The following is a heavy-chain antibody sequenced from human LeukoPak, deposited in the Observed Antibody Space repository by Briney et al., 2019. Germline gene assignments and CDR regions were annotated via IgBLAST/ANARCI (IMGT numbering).Heavy chain of an antibody. CDR1: GFTVSSNY. CDR3: ARGLRGVVKFSFDY. Sequence: GGSLRLSCAASGFTVSSNYMSWVRQAPGKGLEWVSVIYSGGSTYYADSVKGRFTISRDNSKNTLYLQMNSLRAEDTAVYYCARGLRGVVKFSFDYWGQGTLVTVSS. CDR2: IYSGGST. V-gene: IGHV3-53*01. D-gene: IGHD3-10*01. J-gene: IGHJ4*02.